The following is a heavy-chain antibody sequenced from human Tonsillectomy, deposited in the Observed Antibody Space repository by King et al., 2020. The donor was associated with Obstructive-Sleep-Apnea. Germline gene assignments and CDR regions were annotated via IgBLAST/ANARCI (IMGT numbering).Heavy chain of an antibody. V-gene: IGHV4-39*07. CDR3: AGWGGGSGSYKNWFDP. D-gene: IGHD1-26*01. CDR2: IYYSGST. J-gene: IGHJ5*02. CDR1: GGSISSSSYY. Sequence: MQLQESGPGLVKPSETLSLTCTVSGGSISSSSYYWGWIRQPPGKGLEWIGSIYYSGSTYYNPSLKSRVTISVDTSKNQFSLKLSSVTAADTAVYYCAGWGGGSGSYKNWFDPWGQGTLVTVSS.